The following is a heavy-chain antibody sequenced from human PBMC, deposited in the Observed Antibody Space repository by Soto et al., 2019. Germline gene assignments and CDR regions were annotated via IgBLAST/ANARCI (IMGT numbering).Heavy chain of an antibody. Sequence: SETLSLTCAVYGGSFSGYYWSWIRQPPGKGLEWIGEIDHSGSTNYNPSLKSRVTISVDTSKNQFSLKLSSVTAADTAVYYCARAPMRGWFDPWGQGTLVTVSS. CDR2: IDHSGST. CDR3: ARAPMRGWFDP. V-gene: IGHV4-34*01. CDR1: GGSFSGYY. J-gene: IGHJ5*02.